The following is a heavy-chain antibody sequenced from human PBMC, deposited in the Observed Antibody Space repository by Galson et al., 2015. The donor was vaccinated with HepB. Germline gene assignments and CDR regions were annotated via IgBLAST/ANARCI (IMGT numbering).Heavy chain of an antibody. V-gene: IGHV3-11*06. D-gene: IGHD2-15*01. CDR3: ASGTPRYCSGGSCSDY. CDR2: ISSSSSYT. Sequence: SLRLSCAASGFTFSDYYMSWIRQAPGKGLEWVSYISSSSSYTNYADSVKGRFTISRDNAKNSLYLQMNSLRAEDTAVYYCASGTPRYCSGGSCSDYWGQGTLVTVSS. CDR1: GFTFSDYY. J-gene: IGHJ4*02.